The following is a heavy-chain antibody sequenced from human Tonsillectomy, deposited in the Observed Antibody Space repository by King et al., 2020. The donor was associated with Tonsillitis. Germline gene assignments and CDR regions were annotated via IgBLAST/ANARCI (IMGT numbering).Heavy chain of an antibody. V-gene: IGHV1-18*04. CDR2: ISAYNGDT. CDR3: ARDMHGSIPTFDAFNI. Sequence: VQLVQSGAEVKKPGASVTVSCKASGYTFTSHGISWLRQAPGKGLEWMGWISAYNGDTNYAQRLQGRVTMTRDTSTSTAYMELRSLRSDDTAVYYCARDMHGSIPTFDAFNICGQGTMVTVPS. D-gene: IGHD2-2*01. CDR1: GYTFTSHG. J-gene: IGHJ3*02.